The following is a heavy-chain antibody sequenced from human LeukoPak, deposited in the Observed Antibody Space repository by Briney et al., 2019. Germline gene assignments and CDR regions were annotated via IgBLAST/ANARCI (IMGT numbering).Heavy chain of an antibody. CDR1: GYTFTSYG. CDR3: VRSTTRYYYDSSGYFDY. CDR2: ISAYNGNT. Sequence: ASVKVSCKASGYTFTSYGISWVRQAPGQGLEWMGWISAYNGNTNYAQKLQGRVTMTTDTSTSTAYMELRRLRSDDTAVYYCVRSTTRYYYDSSGYFDYWGQGTLVTVSS. J-gene: IGHJ4*02. D-gene: IGHD3-22*01. V-gene: IGHV1-18*01.